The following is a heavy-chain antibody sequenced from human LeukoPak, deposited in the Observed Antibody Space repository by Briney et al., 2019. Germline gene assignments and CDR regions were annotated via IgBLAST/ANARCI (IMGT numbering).Heavy chain of an antibody. CDR2: VNGGGTST. V-gene: IGHV3-74*01. J-gene: IGHJ4*02. D-gene: IGHD6-13*01. CDR3: ARGAGGLDY. CDR1: GFTFSTYW. Sequence: GGSLRLSCAASGFTFSTYWMHWVRQVPGKGLVWVSHVNGGGTSTSYVGSVKGRFTISRDNAKAMLYLQMNSLRADDTAVYYCARGAGGLDYWGQGILVTVSS.